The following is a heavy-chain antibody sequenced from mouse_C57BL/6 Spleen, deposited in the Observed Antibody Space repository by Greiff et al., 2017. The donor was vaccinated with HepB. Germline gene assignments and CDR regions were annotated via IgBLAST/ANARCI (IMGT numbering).Heavy chain of an antibody. J-gene: IGHJ4*01. V-gene: IGHV5-17*01. Sequence: EVKVVESGGGLVKPGGSLKLSCAASGFTFSDYGMHWVRQAPEKGLEWVAYISSGSSTIYYADTVKGRFTISRDNAKNTLFLQMTSLRSEDTAMYYCARELRSHWAMDYWGQGTSVTVSS. CDR3: ARELRSHWAMDY. CDR1: GFTFSDYG. D-gene: IGHD1-1*01. CDR2: ISSGSSTI.